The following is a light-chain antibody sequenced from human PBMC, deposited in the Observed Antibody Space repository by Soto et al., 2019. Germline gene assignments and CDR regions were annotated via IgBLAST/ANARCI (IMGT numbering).Light chain of an antibody. CDR3: KQYNNLYT. V-gene: IGKV3-15*01. CDR1: QSVSSN. CDR2: ATS. Sequence: ETVMTQSPGALSGSPVETVTFSSRASQSVSSNVAWYQQKPGQAPRLLMYATSTRATGIPARFSGSGSGTEFTLTISSLEFEDFAVYYCKQYNNLYTFGQGTKVDIK. J-gene: IGKJ2*01.